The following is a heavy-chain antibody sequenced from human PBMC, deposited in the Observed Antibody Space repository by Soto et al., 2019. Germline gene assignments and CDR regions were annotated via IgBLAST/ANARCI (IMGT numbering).Heavy chain of an antibody. Sequence: QVQVVQSGVEVRRPGSAVKVSCKASGDTFKNCVISWVRQAPGQGLAWMGGIIPLFGTTDFAQRFQGRLTITTDESTTTAYMELSRLRSEDTATYYCAAELGFGKFSVVWGQGTTVIVSS. V-gene: IGHV1-69*01. J-gene: IGHJ6*02. CDR3: AAELGFGKFSVV. CDR1: GDTFKNCV. D-gene: IGHD7-27*01. CDR2: IIPLFGTT.